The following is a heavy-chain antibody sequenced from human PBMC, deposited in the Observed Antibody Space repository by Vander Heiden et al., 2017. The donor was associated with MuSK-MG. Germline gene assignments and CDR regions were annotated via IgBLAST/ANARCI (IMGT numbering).Heavy chain of an antibody. Sequence: QMQLVESGGGVVQPGGSLRLSCAASGFTFSTYGMHWVRQAPGKGLEWLAYIRSDGDYKKYADSVKDRFTISRDNSKNTLILQMNRLRNDDTAVYYCAVRDQGTIIYWGQGSLVTVSS. D-gene: IGHD2-2*01. CDR2: IRSDGDYK. CDR1: GFTFSTYG. J-gene: IGHJ4*02. CDR3: AVRDQGTIIY. V-gene: IGHV3-30*02.